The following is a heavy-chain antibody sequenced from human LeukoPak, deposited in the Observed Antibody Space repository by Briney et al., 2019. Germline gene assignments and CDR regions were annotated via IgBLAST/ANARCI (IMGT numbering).Heavy chain of an antibody. Sequence: GGSLRLSCAASGFTFSSYAMSWVRQAPGKGLERVSAISGSGGSTYYADSVKGRFTISRDNAKNSLYLQMNSLRAEDTAVYYCAREWEYYDILTGTTASFDYWGQGTLVTVSS. CDR2: ISGSGGST. J-gene: IGHJ4*02. V-gene: IGHV3-23*01. CDR3: AREWEYYDILTGTTASFDY. CDR1: GFTFSSYA. D-gene: IGHD3-9*01.